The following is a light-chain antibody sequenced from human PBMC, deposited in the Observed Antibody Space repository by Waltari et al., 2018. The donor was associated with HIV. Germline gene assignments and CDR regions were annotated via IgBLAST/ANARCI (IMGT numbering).Light chain of an antibody. V-gene: IGLV1-51*02. CDR1: SSNIGEYS. CDR2: EDK. Sequence: QSVFTQPPSVSAAQGQNDTIPCSGRSSNIGEYSVAWYHQAPGTAPKLLSYEDKKRPSATPYRFSASKSGTSATLGITGLQTGDEADYYCGTWDNSLSGSVFGTGTKVTVL. CDR3: GTWDNSLSGSV. J-gene: IGLJ1*01.